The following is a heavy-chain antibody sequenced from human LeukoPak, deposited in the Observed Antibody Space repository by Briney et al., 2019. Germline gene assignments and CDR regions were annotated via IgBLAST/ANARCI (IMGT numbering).Heavy chain of an antibody. V-gene: IGHV2-5*02. CDR3: AHRRSGYNWNHGDFDY. CDR2: AYWDDDN. J-gene: IGHJ4*02. Sequence: SGPTLVNPTQTPTLTCTFSGFSLTTRPVGVGWIRQPPGKALEWLASAYWDDDNRYNPSLKSRVTVTKDSSKNLVVLIMTNVDPMDTATYYCAHRRSGYNWNHGDFDYWGLGTLVTISS. D-gene: IGHD1-14*01. CDR1: GFSLTTRPVG.